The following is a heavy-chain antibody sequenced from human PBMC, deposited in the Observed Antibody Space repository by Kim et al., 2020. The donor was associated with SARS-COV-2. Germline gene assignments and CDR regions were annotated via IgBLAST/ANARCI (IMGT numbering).Heavy chain of an antibody. CDR1: GLNFGDYA. Sequence: GGSLRLSCTTSGLNFGDYAMSWFRQAPGKGLEWVAFIRSKRYGATTEYAASVKGRFTISRDDSKRIAYLQMNGLKTEDTAVYYCTSGPYYYDSAAYYHDFWGQGTLVTVSS. CDR3: TSGPYYYDSAAYYHDF. CDR2: IRSKRYGATT. D-gene: IGHD3-22*01. V-gene: IGHV3-49*03. J-gene: IGHJ4*02.